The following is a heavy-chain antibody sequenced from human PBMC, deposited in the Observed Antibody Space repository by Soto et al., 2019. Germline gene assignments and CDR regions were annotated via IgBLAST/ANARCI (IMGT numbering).Heavy chain of an antibody. Sequence: EVQLVESGGGLVKPGGSLRLSCAASGFTFSSYSMNWVRQAPGKGLEWVSSISSSSSYIYYADSVKGRFTISRDNAKNSLYLQMNSLRAEDTAVYYCASTSIAARPGYFDYWGQGTLVTVSS. CDR2: ISSSSSYI. CDR1: GFTFSSYS. D-gene: IGHD6-6*01. CDR3: ASTSIAARPGYFDY. J-gene: IGHJ4*02. V-gene: IGHV3-21*01.